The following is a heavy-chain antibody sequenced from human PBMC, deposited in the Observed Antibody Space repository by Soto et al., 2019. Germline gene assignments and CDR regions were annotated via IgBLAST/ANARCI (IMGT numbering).Heavy chain of an antibody. V-gene: IGHV1-8*01. Sequence: QVQLVQSGAEVKKPGASVKVSCKASGYTFTSYDINWVRQATGQGLEWMGWMNPNSGNTGYAQKFRGRVTMPRNTSISTAYMELSSLRSEDTAVYYCARGDNDYYYYGMDVWGQGTTVTVSS. CDR3: ARGDNDYYYYGMDV. CDR2: MNPNSGNT. CDR1: GYTFTSYD. J-gene: IGHJ6*02. D-gene: IGHD1-1*01.